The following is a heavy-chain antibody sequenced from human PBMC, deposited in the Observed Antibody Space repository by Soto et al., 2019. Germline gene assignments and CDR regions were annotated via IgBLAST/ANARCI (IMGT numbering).Heavy chain of an antibody. CDR1: GFNFNNYA. CDR3: ARSGWYYPACSPYYYYVDV. Sequence: EVHLLESGGGLVQPGGSLRLSCAASGFNFNNYAFNWVRQAPGRGLEWVSTVTVAGDVTYDADSVRGRFTISRDNSRSTRLLQMNSLRAEVTAVYYCARSGWYYPACSPYYYYVDVWGKGTTVTVSS. CDR2: VTVAGDVT. V-gene: IGHV3-23*01. D-gene: IGHD3-16*01. J-gene: IGHJ6*03.